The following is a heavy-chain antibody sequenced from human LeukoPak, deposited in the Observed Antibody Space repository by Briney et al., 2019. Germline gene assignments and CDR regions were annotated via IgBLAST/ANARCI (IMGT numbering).Heavy chain of an antibody. CDR2: INPSGGST. CDR1: GYTFTNYH. Sequence: ASVKVSCKASGYTFTNYHLHWVRQAPGQGLEWMGIINPSGGSTSYAQKFQDRVTMTRDTSTSTVYMELNSLRSEDTAVYYCARDTPGLRYWGQGTLVTVSS. CDR3: ARDTPGLRY. V-gene: IGHV1-46*01. J-gene: IGHJ4*02. D-gene: IGHD2-15*01.